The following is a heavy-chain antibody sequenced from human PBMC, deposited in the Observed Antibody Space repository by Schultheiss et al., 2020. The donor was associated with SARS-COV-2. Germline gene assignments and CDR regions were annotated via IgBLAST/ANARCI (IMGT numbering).Heavy chain of an antibody. Sequence: GGSLRLSCAASGFTFDDYAMHWVRQAPGKGLEWVSAISGSGGSTYYTDSVKGRLTISRDNSKNTLYLQMNSLRAEDTAVYYCAREEAARHYYYYGMDVWGQGTTVTVSS. D-gene: IGHD6-6*01. CDR1: GFTFDDYA. J-gene: IGHJ6*02. V-gene: IGHV3-23*01. CDR2: ISGSGGST. CDR3: AREEAARHYYYYGMDV.